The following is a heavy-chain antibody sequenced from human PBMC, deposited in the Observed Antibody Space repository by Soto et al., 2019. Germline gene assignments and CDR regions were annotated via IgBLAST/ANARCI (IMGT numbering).Heavy chain of an antibody. CDR2: ISAYNGNT. J-gene: IGHJ3*02. CDR3: ARDCSGGSCYAGDAFDI. D-gene: IGHD2-15*01. Sequence: GASVKVSCKASGYTFTSYGISWVRQAPGQGLEWMGWISAYNGNTNYAQKLQGRVTMTRDTSTSTAYMELRRLRSDDTAVYYCARDCSGGSCYAGDAFDIWGQGTMVTVSS. CDR1: GYTFTSYG. V-gene: IGHV1-18*01.